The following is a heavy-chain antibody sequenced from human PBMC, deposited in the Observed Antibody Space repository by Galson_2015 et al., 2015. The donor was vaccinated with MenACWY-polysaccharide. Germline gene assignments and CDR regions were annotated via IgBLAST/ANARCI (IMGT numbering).Heavy chain of an antibody. D-gene: IGHD5-18*01. Sequence: TLSLTCTVSGGSISSGGYYWSWIRQHPGKGLEWIGYMYYSGSTYYNPSLQSRVTISVDTSKNQLSLKLNSVTAADTAVYYCARRIPLWYQFDPWGQGTLVTVSS. CDR2: MYYSGST. J-gene: IGHJ5*02. CDR3: ARRIPLWYQFDP. CDR1: GGSISSGGYY. V-gene: IGHV4-31*03.